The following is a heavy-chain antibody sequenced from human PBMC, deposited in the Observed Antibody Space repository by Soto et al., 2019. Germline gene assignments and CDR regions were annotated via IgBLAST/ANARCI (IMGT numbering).Heavy chain of an antibody. CDR3: ARDAYGDPYYYYGMDV. V-gene: IGHV3-48*03. J-gene: IGHJ6*02. D-gene: IGHD4-17*01. Sequence: VPLLDSGGGLVQPGGSLRLSCAASGFAFGFYEMNWVRQAPGKGLEWVSYISTSGDTIYYTDSVKGRFTISRDNARNSLYLQMNSLRAEDTAVYYCARDAYGDPYYYYGMDVWGQGTTVTVSS. CDR2: ISTSGDTI. CDR1: GFAFGFYE.